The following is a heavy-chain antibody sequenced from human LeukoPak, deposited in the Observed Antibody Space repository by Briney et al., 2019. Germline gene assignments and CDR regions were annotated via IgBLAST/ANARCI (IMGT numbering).Heavy chain of an antibody. CDR2: ISGSGGST. CDR1: GFTFSSYA. J-gene: IGHJ4*02. CDR3: AKDARTMVQGAYYFDY. D-gene: IGHD3-10*01. Sequence: GGSLRLSCAASGFTFSSYAMSWVRQAPGKGLEWVSAISGSGGSTYYADSVKGRFTISRDNSKNTLYLQMNSLRAEDTAVYYCAKDARTMVQGAYYFDYWGQGTLLSVSS. V-gene: IGHV3-23*01.